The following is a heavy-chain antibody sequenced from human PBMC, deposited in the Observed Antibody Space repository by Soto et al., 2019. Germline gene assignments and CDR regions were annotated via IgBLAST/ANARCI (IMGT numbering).Heavy chain of an antibody. CDR2: ISAYNGNT. CDR3: ARDYYDSSGYYNDAFDI. Sequence: ASVKVSCKASGYTFTSYGISWVRQAPGQGLEWMGWISAYNGNTNYAQKLQGRVTMTTDTSTSTAYMELRSLRSDDTAVYYCARDYYDSSGYYNDAFDIWGQGTMVTVSS. V-gene: IGHV1-18*04. D-gene: IGHD3-22*01. CDR1: GYTFTSYG. J-gene: IGHJ3*02.